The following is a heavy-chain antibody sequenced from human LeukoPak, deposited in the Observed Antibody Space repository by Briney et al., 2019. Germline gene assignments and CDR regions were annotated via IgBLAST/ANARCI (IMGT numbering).Heavy chain of an antibody. V-gene: IGHV1-69*04. Sequence: ASVKVSCKASGGTFSSYAISWVRQAPGQGLEWMGRIIPILGIANYAQKFQGRVTITADKSTSTACMELSSLRSEDTAVYYCARERYSSSSGFDPWGQGTLVTVSS. CDR3: ARERYSSSSGFDP. J-gene: IGHJ5*02. CDR1: GGTFSSYA. D-gene: IGHD6-6*01. CDR2: IIPILGIA.